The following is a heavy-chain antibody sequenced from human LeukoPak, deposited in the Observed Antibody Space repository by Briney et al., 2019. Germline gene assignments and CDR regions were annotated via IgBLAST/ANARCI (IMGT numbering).Heavy chain of an antibody. CDR2: INHSGST. D-gene: IGHD2-2*02. CDR3: ARAFGVPAAIPGAFDI. Sequence: PSETLSLTCAVFGGSLTGYYWSWIRQSPGKGPEWIGEINHSGSTNFNPSLMSRVIISVDTSKNEFSLKLSSVTAADTAVYYCARAFGVPAAIPGAFDIWGQGTMVTVSS. V-gene: IGHV4-34*01. J-gene: IGHJ3*02. CDR1: GGSLTGYY.